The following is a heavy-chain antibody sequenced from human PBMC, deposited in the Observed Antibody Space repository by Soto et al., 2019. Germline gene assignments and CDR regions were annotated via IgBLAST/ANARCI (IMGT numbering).Heavy chain of an antibody. CDR1: GYTFTGYY. V-gene: IGHV1-2*04. D-gene: IGHD5-18*01. J-gene: IGHJ6*03. Sequence: ASVKVSCKASGYTFTGYYMHWVRQAPGQGLEWMGWINPNSGGTNYAQKFQGWVTMTRDTSISTAYMELSRLRSDDTAVYYCARDAWGDSYGLATVWRYYMDVWGKGTTVTVSS. CDR2: INPNSGGT. CDR3: ARDAWGDSYGLATVWRYYMDV.